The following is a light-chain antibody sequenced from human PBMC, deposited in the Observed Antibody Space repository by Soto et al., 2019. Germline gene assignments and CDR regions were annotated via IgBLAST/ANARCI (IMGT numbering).Light chain of an antibody. CDR2: DVS. CDR1: SSDVGGYNY. CDR3: SSYTSSSTLFYV. V-gene: IGLV2-14*01. Sequence: QSALTQPASVSGSPGQSITISCTGTSSDVGGYNYVSWYQQHPGKAPKLMIYDVSNRPSGVSNRFSGSKSGNTASLTISGLQAEDEAGYYCSSYTSSSTLFYVFGTGTKLTVL. J-gene: IGLJ1*01.